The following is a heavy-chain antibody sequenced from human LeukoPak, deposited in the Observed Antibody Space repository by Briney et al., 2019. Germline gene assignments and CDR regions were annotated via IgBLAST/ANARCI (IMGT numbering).Heavy chain of an antibody. V-gene: IGHV3-33*01. Sequence: GGSLRLSCAASGFTFSSYGMHWVRQAPGKGLEWVAVIWYDRSNKYYADSVKGRFTISRDNSKNTLYLQMNSLRAEDTAVYYCARDGELAVAGTPQDFDYWGQGTLVTVSS. D-gene: IGHD6-19*01. J-gene: IGHJ4*02. CDR2: IWYDRSNK. CDR1: GFTFSSYG. CDR3: ARDGELAVAGTPQDFDY.